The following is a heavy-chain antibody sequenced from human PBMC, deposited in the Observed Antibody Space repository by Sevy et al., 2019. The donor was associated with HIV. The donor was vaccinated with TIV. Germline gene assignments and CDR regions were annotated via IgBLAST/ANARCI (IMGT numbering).Heavy chain of an antibody. D-gene: IGHD3-16*01. CDR1: GFTFSSYS. CDR3: ARAPEENYDYITGSFDY. CDR2: ISISSNHI. Sequence: GGSLRLSCAASGFTFSSYSMNWVRQAPGMGLEWVSSISISSNHIYYAESMKGRFTVSRDNAKNLLYLQMNSLRAEDTAVYYCARAPEENYDYITGSFDYWGQGTLVTVSS. V-gene: IGHV3-21*01. J-gene: IGHJ4*02.